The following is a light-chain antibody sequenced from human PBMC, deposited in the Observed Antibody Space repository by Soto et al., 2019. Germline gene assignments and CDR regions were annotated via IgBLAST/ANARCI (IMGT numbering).Light chain of an antibody. V-gene: IGKV1-5*01. CDR1: QSISSW. CDR2: DAS. J-gene: IGKJ2*01. CDR3: QQYNSYSVNA. Sequence: DIQMTQSPSTLSASVGDSITITCRVSQSISSWMAWYQQKPGKAPKLLIYDASSLESGVPSRFSGSGSGTEFSLTISRLQPDDFATYYCQQYNSYSVNAFGQGTKVDIK.